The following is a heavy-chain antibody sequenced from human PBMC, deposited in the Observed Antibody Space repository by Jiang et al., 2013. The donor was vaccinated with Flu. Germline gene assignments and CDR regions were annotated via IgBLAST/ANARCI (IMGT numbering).Heavy chain of an antibody. Sequence: SWVRQAPGKGLEWVGRIKSKTDGGTTDYAAPVKGRFTISRDDSKNTLYLQMNSLKTEDTAVYYCTTGLPDMQYYYGSGSYYKSYYYYGMDVWGQGTTVTVSS. CDR2: IKSKTDGGTT. J-gene: IGHJ6*02. D-gene: IGHD3-10*01. CDR3: TTGLPDMQYYYGSGSYYKSYYYYGMDV. V-gene: IGHV3-15*01.